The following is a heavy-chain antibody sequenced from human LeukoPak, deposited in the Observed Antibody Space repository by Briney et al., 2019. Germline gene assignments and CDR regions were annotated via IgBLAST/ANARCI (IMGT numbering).Heavy chain of an antibody. CDR1: GGTFSSYA. CDR3: ARVSQQGYYFDY. CDR2: IIPIFGTA. Sequence: ASVKVSCKASGGTFSSYAISWVRQAPGQGLEWMGGIIPIFGTANYAQKFQGRVTITADESTGTAYMELSSLGSEDTAVYYCARVSQQGYYFDYWGQGTLVTVSS. J-gene: IGHJ4*02. D-gene: IGHD1/OR15-1a*01. V-gene: IGHV1-69*13.